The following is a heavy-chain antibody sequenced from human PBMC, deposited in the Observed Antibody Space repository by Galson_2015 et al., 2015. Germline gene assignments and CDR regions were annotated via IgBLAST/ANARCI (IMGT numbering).Heavy chain of an antibody. CDR2: IYYSGST. CDR1: GGSVSSGSYY. D-gene: IGHD5-12*01. V-gene: IGHV4-61*01. Sequence: ETLSLTCTVSGGSVSSGSYYWSWIRQPPGKGLEWIGYIYYSGSTNYNPSLKSRVTISVDTSKNQFSLKLSSVTAADTAVYYCARVQDRGYSGYDSPFDYWGQGTLVTVSS. CDR3: ARVQDRGYSGYDSPFDY. J-gene: IGHJ4*02.